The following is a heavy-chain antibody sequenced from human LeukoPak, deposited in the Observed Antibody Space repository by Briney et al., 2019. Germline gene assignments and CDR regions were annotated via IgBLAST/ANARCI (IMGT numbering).Heavy chain of an antibody. J-gene: IGHJ6*03. Sequence: SETLSLTCTVSGGSISSYYWSWIRQPPGKGLEWIGYIYYSGSTNYNPSLKSRVTISVDTSKNQFSLKLSSVTAADTAVYYCASYRYSSSWMNYYYMDGWGKGTTVTVSS. V-gene: IGHV4-59*08. CDR1: GGSISSYY. CDR3: ASYRYSSSWMNYYYMDG. D-gene: IGHD6-13*01. CDR2: IYYSGST.